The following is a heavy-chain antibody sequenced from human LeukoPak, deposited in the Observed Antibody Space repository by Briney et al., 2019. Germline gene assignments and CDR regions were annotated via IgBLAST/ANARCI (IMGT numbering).Heavy chain of an antibody. V-gene: IGHV3-33*01. J-gene: IGHJ4*02. Sequence: PGGSLRLSCAASGLTFQNYGMHWVRQAPGKGLEWVSIIYYDGRDKYYADSVKGRFTVSRDNSKNTLYLQMNSLRDEDTAVYYCATDRSLSYFDYWGQGTLVTVSS. CDR3: ATDRSLSYFDY. CDR1: GLTFQNYG. CDR2: IYYDGRDK.